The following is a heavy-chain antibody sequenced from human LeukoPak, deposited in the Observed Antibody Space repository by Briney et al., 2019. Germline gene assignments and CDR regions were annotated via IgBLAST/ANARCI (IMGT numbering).Heavy chain of an antibody. Sequence: ASVKVSCKSSGFIFTDYHMHWLRQAPGQGLEWMGWINPRSGDTTYAQKFLGRVTMTRDTSTNTAYMDLSSLRSDDTAVYYCARDWSGYNPISYFDYWGQGTLVTVSS. CDR2: INPRSGDT. CDR1: GFIFTDYH. V-gene: IGHV1-2*02. CDR3: ARDWSGYNPISYFDY. D-gene: IGHD5-24*01. J-gene: IGHJ4*02.